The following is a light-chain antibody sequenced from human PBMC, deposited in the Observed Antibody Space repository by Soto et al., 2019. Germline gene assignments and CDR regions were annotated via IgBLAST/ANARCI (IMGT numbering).Light chain of an antibody. J-gene: IGKJ4*01. V-gene: IGKV3-20*01. CDR3: QQYGSSLF. CDR2: DTS. CDR1: QSVTSGY. Sequence: EIVLTQSPGTLSLSPGERATLSCRASQSVTSGYLAWYQQKPGQAPRLLIYDTSTKATGIPDRFSGSGSGTDFTLTITRLEPEDVAVYYCQQYGSSLFFGVGTKVEIK.